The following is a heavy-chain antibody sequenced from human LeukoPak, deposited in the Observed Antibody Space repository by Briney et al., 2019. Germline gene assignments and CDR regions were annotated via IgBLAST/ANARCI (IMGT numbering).Heavy chain of an antibody. CDR3: ARGPNSNWSGLDF. Sequence: GGSLRLSCTASGFSFSGHWMHWARQLPGKGLVWVSRISPTGSTTSYADSVKGRFTVYRDNAKNTLYLQVNNLRAEDTAVYYCARGPNSNWSGLDFWGQGTLLTVSS. D-gene: IGHD6-6*01. CDR1: GFSFSGHW. J-gene: IGHJ4*02. CDR2: ISPTGSTT. V-gene: IGHV3-74*01.